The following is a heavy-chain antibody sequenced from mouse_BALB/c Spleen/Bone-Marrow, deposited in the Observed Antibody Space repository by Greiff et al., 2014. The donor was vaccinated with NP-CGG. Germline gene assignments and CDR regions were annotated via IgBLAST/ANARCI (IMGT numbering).Heavy chain of an antibody. CDR3: ARPDYYGYLNY. D-gene: IGHD1-1*01. V-gene: IGHV4-1*02. J-gene: IGHJ2*01. CDR2: INPDSRTI. CDR1: GFDFSRYW. Sequence: DVKLVESGGGLVQPGGSLKLSCAASGFDFSRYWMSWVRQAPGKGLEWIGEINPDSRTINYSPSLKDKFIISRDNAKNTLYLRLNKVRSEDTALYYCARPDYYGYLNYWGQGTILTVSS.